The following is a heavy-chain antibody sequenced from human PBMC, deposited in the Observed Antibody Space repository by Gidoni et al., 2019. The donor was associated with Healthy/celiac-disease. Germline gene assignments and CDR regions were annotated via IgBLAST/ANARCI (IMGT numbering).Heavy chain of an antibody. Sequence: QVQLQESGPGLVQPSETLSLTCTVSGGSISSYYWSWIRQPPGKGLEWIGYIYYSGSTNYNPSLKSRVNISVDTSKNQFSLKLSSVTAADTAVYYCARAQMRRDGYNWYFDYWGQGTLVTVSS. CDR3: ARAQMRRDGYNWYFDY. V-gene: IGHV4-59*01. J-gene: IGHJ4*02. CDR1: GGSISSYY. D-gene: IGHD5-12*01. CDR2: IYYSGST.